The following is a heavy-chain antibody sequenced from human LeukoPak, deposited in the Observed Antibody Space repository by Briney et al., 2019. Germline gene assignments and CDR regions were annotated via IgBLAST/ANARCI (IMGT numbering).Heavy chain of an antibody. V-gene: IGHV4-39*07. CDR1: GGSISSSSYY. Sequence: SETLSLTCTVSGGSISSSSYYWGWIRQPPGKGLEWIGSIYYSGSTYYNPSLKSRVTISVDTSKNQFSLKLSSVTAADTAVYYCARDLGYSYGYSGELGWFDPWGQGTLVTVSS. CDR3: ARDLGYSYGYSGELGWFDP. D-gene: IGHD5-18*01. CDR2: IYYSGST. J-gene: IGHJ5*02.